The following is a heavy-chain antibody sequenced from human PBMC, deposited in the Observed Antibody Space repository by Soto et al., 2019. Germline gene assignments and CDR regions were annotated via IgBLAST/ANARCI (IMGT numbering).Heavy chain of an antibody. V-gene: IGHV4-39*01. CDR2: IYYSGST. CDR3: ARLGGRDCRGGSCYHFDY. J-gene: IGHJ4*02. Sequence: QLQLQESGPGLVKPSETLSLTCTVSGGSISSSSYYWGWIRQPPGKGLAWIGSIYYSGSTYYNPYLESRVTISVDTAKNQFSLKLSSVTAADTAVYYCARLGGRDCRGGSCYHFDYWGQGTLVTVSS. D-gene: IGHD2-15*01. CDR1: GGSISSSSYY.